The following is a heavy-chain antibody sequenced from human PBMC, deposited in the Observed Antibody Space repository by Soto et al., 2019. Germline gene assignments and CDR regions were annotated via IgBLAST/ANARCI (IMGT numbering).Heavy chain of an antibody. D-gene: IGHD3-10*01. CDR3: ARDPRLGSHDAFDI. CDR2: IKQDGSEK. V-gene: IGHV3-7*01. J-gene: IGHJ3*02. Sequence: GGSLRLSCAASGFTFSSYWMSWVRQAPGKGLEWVANIKQDGSEKYYVDSVKGRFTISRDNAKNSLYLQMNSLRAEDTAVYYCARDPRLGSHDAFDIWGQGTMVTVSS. CDR1: GFTFSSYW.